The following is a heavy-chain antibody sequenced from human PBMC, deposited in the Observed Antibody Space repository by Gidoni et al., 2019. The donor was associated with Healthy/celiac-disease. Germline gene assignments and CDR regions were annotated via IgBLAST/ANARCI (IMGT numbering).Heavy chain of an antibody. CDR2: IWYDGSNK. D-gene: IGHD3-22*01. V-gene: IGHV3-33*01. Sequence: LSCAASGFTFSSYGMHWVRQAPGKGLEWVAVIWYDGSNKYYADSVKGRFTISRDNSKNTLYLQMNSLRAEDTAVYYCARAYYYDSSGYSLFDYWGQGTLVTVSS. J-gene: IGHJ4*02. CDR3: ARAYYYDSSGYSLFDY. CDR1: GFTFSSYG.